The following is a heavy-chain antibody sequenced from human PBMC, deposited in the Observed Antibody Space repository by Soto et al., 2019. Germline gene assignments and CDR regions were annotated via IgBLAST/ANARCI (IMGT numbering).Heavy chain of an antibody. CDR3: TRANNHGMDV. CDR1: GFSFSAYW. CDR2: ISIDGSNT. Sequence: GGSLRLSCAASGFSFSAYWMHWVRQPPGKGLVWVSRISIDGSNTIYADSVKGRFTISRDNARNTLYLQMNSLRAEDTAVYDCTRANNHGMDVWGQGTTVTVSS. V-gene: IGHV3-74*01. J-gene: IGHJ6*02.